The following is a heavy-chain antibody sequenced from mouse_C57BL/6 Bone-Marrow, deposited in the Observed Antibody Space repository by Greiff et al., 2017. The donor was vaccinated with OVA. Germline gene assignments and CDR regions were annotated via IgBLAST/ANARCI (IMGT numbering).Heavy chain of an antibody. J-gene: IGHJ2*01. D-gene: IGHD2-2*01. CDR2: ISSGGDYI. Sequence: EVHLLESGEGLVKPGGSLKLSCAASGFTFSSYAMSWVRQTPEKRLEWVAYISSGGDYIYYADTVKGRFTISRDNARNTLYLQMSSLKSEDTDMYYCTRVRSMVTTFGCYFDYWGQGTTLTVSS. CDR3: TRVRSMVTTFGCYFDY. V-gene: IGHV5-9-1*02. CDR1: GFTFSSYA.